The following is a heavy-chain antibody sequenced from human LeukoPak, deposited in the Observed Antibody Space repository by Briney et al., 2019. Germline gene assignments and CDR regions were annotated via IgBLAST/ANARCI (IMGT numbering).Heavy chain of an antibody. J-gene: IGHJ4*02. V-gene: IGHV3-30*04. Sequence: GGSLRLSCAASGFTFSSYAMHWVRQAPGKGLEWVAVISYDGSNKYYADSVKGRFTISRDNSKNTLYLQMNSLRAEDTAVYYCARSYYEYYYDSSGYYRPYFDYWGQGTLVTVSS. CDR2: ISYDGSNK. D-gene: IGHD3-22*01. CDR1: GFTFSSYA. CDR3: ARSYYEYYYDSSGYYRPYFDY.